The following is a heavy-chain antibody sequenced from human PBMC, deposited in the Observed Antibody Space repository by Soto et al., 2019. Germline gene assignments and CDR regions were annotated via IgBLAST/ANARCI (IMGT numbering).Heavy chain of an antibody. V-gene: IGHV3-23*01. CDR2: VSVSGGTT. Sequence: PWWSLRLSCAASGVMFNNYAMSWVRQAPGKGLEWVSTVSVSGGTTYYADSLKGRFTISRDNSKKTVYLQMNRLRADDTAIYYCAKGLYYYDSSGYRLFDYWGQGTLVTVSS. CDR3: AKGLYYYDSSGYRLFDY. D-gene: IGHD3-22*01. CDR1: GVMFNNYA. J-gene: IGHJ4*02.